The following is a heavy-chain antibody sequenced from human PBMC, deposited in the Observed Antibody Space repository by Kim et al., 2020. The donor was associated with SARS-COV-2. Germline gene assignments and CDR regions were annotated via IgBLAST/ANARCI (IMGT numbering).Heavy chain of an antibody. Sequence: GGSLRLSCVASGFTFSGYSMNWVRQAPGKGLEWVSSISSSSSYKYYADSVKGRFAGSRDNSKNSLYLQMNSLRAEDTALYYCTRGLAAYASGKDMDVWGQGTTVTVSS. CDR2: ISSSSSYK. J-gene: IGHJ6*02. CDR1: GFTFSGYS. V-gene: IGHV3-21*01. CDR3: TRGLAAYASGKDMDV. D-gene: IGHD3-10*01.